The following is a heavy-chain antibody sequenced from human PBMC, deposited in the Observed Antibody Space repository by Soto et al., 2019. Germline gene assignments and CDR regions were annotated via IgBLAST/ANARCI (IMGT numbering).Heavy chain of an antibody. CDR2: IYYSGST. D-gene: IGHD2-2*01. J-gene: IGHJ6*03. CDR3: ATRHPSGCSSTSCYHYYYMDV. CDR1: GGSISSSSYY. V-gene: IGHV4-39*01. Sequence: SETLSLTCTVSGGSISSSSYYWGWIRQPPGKGLEWIGSIYYSGSTYYNPSLKSRVTISVDTSKNQFSLKLSSVTAADTAVYYCATRHPSGCSSTSCYHYYYMDVWGKGTTVTVSS.